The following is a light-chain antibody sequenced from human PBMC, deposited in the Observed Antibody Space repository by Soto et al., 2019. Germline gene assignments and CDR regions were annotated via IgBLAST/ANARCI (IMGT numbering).Light chain of an antibody. CDR3: QQSYSTPRT. CDR2: AAS. V-gene: IGKV1-39*01. CDR1: QSISSY. J-gene: IGKJ1*01. Sequence: DIQMTQSPSSLSASVGDRLTITCGASQSISSYLNWYQQKPGKAPKLLIYAASTLQSGVPSRFSGSGSGTDFTLTVSSLQPEDFATYYCQQSYSTPRTFGQGTKVEIK.